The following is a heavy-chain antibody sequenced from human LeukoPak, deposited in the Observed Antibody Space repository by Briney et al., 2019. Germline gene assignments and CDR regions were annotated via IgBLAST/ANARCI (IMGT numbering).Heavy chain of an antibody. J-gene: IGHJ4*02. CDR2: IIPIFGTA. D-gene: IGHD6-19*01. V-gene: IGHV1-69*05. CDR3: ARDQGYSSGWSLGY. Sequence: SVKVSCKASGGTFSSYAISWVRQAPGQGREWMGRIIPIFGTANYAQKFQGRVTITTDESTSTAYMELSSLRSEDTAVYYCARDQGYSSGWSLGYWGQGTLVTVSS. CDR1: GGTFSSYA.